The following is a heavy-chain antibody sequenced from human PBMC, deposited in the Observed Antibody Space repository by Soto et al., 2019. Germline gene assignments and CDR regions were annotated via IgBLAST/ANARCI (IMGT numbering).Heavy chain of an antibody. CDR3: GREVGGGRQYYFDS. V-gene: IGHV1-2*02. CDR1: GYTFTGYY. Sequence: ASVKVSCKASGYTFTGYYIHWVRQAPGQGLEWMGWTNPSNGGTNYAQKFQGRVTMTRYTSLSIAYMELTTLRSDDTAVFYCGREVGGGRQYYFDSWGLGTLVTVSS. CDR2: TNPSNGGT. J-gene: IGHJ4*02. D-gene: IGHD3-16*01.